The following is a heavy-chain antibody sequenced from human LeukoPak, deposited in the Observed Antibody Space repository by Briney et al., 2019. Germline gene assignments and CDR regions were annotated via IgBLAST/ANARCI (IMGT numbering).Heavy chain of an antibody. CDR1: GGSISSGGYY. CDR2: IYYSGST. D-gene: IGHD3-22*01. V-gene: IGHV4-31*03. J-gene: IGHJ5*02. Sequence: PSQTLSLTCTVSGGSISSGGYYWSWIRQRPGKGLEWIGYIYYSGSTYYNPSLKSRVTISVDTSKNQFSLKLSSVTAADTAVYYCARAHYYDSSGSLGFWFDPWGQGTLVTVSS. CDR3: ARAHYYDSSGSLGFWFDP.